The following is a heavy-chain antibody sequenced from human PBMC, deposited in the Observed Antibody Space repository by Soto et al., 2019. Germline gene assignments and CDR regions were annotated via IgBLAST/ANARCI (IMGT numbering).Heavy chain of an antibody. D-gene: IGHD3-9*01. Sequence: GESLKSSCKGSGYSFSTYWIGWVRQMPVKGLEWMGIIYPDDSDSRYSPSFEGQVTISADKSISTAYLQWSSLKASDTAMYYCARHFPQLTGYYGMDVWGQGTTVTVSS. CDR2: IYPDDSDS. J-gene: IGHJ6*02. V-gene: IGHV5-51*01. CDR3: ARHFPQLTGYYGMDV. CDR1: GYSFSTYW.